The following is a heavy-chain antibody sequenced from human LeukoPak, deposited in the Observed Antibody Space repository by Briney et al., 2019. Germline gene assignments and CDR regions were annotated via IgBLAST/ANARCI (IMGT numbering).Heavy chain of an antibody. CDR3: AREDYDDSGAWYFDL. CDR1: GGSFSGYY. D-gene: IGHD3-3*01. CDR2: IYYSGST. V-gene: IGHV4-34*01. Sequence: SETLSLTCAVYGGSFSGYYWSWIRQPPGKELEWIGSIYYSGSTYYNPSLKSRVTISVDTSKNQFSLKLSSVTAADTAVYYCAREDYDDSGAWYFDLWGRGTLVTVSS. J-gene: IGHJ2*01.